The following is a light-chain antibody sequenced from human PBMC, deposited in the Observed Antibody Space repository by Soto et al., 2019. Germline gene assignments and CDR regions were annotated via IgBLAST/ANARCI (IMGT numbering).Light chain of an antibody. CDR2: GVS. J-gene: IGKJ3*01. Sequence: EIVLTQSPGTLSLSPGERATLSCRARQSVTTRYLAWYQQKTCQAPRLLIHGVSSRATGIPDRFSGSGSGTDFIHTISRLEPEDFAVYYGQQFGTSPLVTFGPGTKVD. CDR3: QQFGTSPLVT. V-gene: IGKV3-20*01. CDR1: QSVTTRY.